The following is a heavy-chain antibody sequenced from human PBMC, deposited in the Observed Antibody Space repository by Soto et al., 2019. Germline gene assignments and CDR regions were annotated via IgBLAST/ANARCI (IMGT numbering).Heavy chain of an antibody. J-gene: IGHJ4*02. Sequence: QVQLQESGPGLVKPSQTLSLTCTVSGGSISRGGYFWSWIRQPPGKGLEWIGYIYSSGHTHYNPSLKSRRTMSIDTSQNQFSLKRNAVTAADTAVYYCASDSGGGTYSFDYWGQGILVTVSS. CDR1: GGSISRGGYF. CDR2: IYSSGHT. CDR3: ASDSGGGTYSFDY. V-gene: IGHV4-30-4*01. D-gene: IGHD1-26*01.